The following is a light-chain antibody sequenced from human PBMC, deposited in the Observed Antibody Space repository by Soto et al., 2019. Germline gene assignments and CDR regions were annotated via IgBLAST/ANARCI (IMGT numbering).Light chain of an antibody. V-gene: IGKV3-11*01. CDR3: QQRSKGIT. CDR1: QSVSTY. J-gene: IGKJ5*01. CDR2: DAS. Sequence: EIVLTQSPATLSLSPGERATLSCRASQSVSTYLAWHQQKPGQAPRLLISDASNRATGIPARFSGSGSGTDFTLTISTLEPEDFAVYYCQQRSKGITFGQGTRLEIK.